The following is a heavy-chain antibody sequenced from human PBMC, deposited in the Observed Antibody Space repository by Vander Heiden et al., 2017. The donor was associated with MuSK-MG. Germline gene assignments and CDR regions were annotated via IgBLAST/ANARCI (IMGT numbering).Heavy chain of an antibody. CDR3: ASGAGYYYGSGTYSYYFDY. CDR1: GFTFSNSP. V-gene: IGHV3-30*03. Sequence: QVQLVESGGGVVQPGRSLRLSCAASGFTFSNSPMHWVRQAPGKGLEWVAVISYDGSNKYYADSVKGRFTISRDNSKNTLYLQMNSLRAEDTAVYYCASGAGYYYGSGTYSYYFDYWGQGTLVTVSS. J-gene: IGHJ4*02. CDR2: ISYDGSNK. D-gene: IGHD3-10*01.